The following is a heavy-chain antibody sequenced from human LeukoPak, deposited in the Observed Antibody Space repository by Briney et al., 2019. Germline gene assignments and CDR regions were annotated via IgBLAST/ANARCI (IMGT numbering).Heavy chain of an antibody. CDR3: AKSFPAYCGGDCYSGYYFDY. CDR1: GFTFSSYS. V-gene: IGHV3-21*04. J-gene: IGHJ4*02. D-gene: IGHD2-21*02. CDR2: ISSSSSYI. Sequence: GGSLRLSCAASGFTFSSYSMNWVRQAPGKGLEWVSSISSSSSYIYYADSVKGRFTISRDNAKNSLYLQMNSLRAEDTAVYYCAKSFPAYCGGDCYSGYYFDYWGQGTLVTVSS.